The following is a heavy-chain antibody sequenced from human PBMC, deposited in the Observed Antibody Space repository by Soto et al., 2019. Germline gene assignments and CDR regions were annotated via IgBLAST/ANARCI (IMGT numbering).Heavy chain of an antibody. D-gene: IGHD5-18*01. CDR1: GFTFSSYS. CDR3: ARARGYSYGYWFDP. Sequence: EVQLVESGGGLVKPGGSLRLSCAASGFTFSSYSMNWVRQAPGKGLEWVSSISSSSSYIYYADSVKGRFTISRDNAKNSLYLQMNSLRAEGTAVYYCARARGYSYGYWFDPWGQGTLVTVSS. J-gene: IGHJ5*02. V-gene: IGHV3-21*01. CDR2: ISSSSSYI.